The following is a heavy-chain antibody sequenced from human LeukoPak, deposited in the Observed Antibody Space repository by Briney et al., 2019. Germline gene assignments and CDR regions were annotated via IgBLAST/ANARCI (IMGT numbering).Heavy chain of an antibody. CDR3: ARDAGNYGSGSYRDF. J-gene: IGHJ4*02. CDR1: GGSFRA. Sequence: SVKVSCKSSGGSFRAISWVRQAPGQGLEWMGGIIPVFGTSNYAQKFQGRITLTADESTATAYLELRGLKSEDTAMYYCARDAGNYGSGSYRDFWGQGTRVTVSS. CDR2: IIPVFGTS. D-gene: IGHD3-10*01. V-gene: IGHV1-69*13.